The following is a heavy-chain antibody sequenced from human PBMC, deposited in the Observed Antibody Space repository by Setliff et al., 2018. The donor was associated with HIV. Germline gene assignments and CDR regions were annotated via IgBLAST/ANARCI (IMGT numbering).Heavy chain of an antibody. D-gene: IGHD3-9*01. J-gene: IGHJ4*02. Sequence: ASVKVSCKASGYTFTNYGINWVRQAPGQGLEWMGWISGYNGDTNYAQKLQGRVTMTTDTSTNTAYMELGSLRSDDTAVYYCAGSILTGYYTFGADYWGQGTLVTVSS. V-gene: IGHV1-18*01. CDR1: GYTFTNYG. CDR3: AGSILTGYYTFGADY. CDR2: ISGYNGDT.